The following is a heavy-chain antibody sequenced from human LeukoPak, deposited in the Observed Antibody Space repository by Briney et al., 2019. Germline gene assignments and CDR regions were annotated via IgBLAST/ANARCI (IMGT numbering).Heavy chain of an antibody. D-gene: IGHD1-26*01. CDR1: GGSISSYY. J-gene: IGHJ4*02. V-gene: IGHV4-59*01. Sequence: KTSETLSLTCTVSGGSISSYYWSWIRQPPGKGLEWIGYIYYSGSTNYNPSLKSRVTISVDTSKNQFSLKLSSVTAADTAVYYCARVPEVGATPDYWGQGTLVTVSS. CDR3: ARVPEVGATPDY. CDR2: IYYSGST.